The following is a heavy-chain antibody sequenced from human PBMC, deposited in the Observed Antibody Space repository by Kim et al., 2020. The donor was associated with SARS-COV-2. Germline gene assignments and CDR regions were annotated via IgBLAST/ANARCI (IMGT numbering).Heavy chain of an antibody. Sequence: TKNSQKFQGRVTITRDTSATTAYLELNSLRSEDTAVYYCARGIAVAATIDYWGQGSLVTVSS. V-gene: IGHV1-3*01. D-gene: IGHD6-13*01. CDR3: ARGIAVAATIDY. J-gene: IGHJ4*02. CDR2: T.